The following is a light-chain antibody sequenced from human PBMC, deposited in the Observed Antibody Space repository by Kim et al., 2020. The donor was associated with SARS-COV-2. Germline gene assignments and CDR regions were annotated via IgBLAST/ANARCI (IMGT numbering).Light chain of an antibody. CDR1: SPNIGSNY. V-gene: IGLV1-47*01. J-gene: IGLJ1*01. CDR2: RNN. Sequence: GQGVTISCSGSSPNIGSNYVSWYQQLPGTAPKLLIYRNNQRPSGVPDRFSGSKSGTSASLAISGLRSEDEADYYCAAWDDSLSGYVFGTGTKVTVL. CDR3: AAWDDSLSGYV.